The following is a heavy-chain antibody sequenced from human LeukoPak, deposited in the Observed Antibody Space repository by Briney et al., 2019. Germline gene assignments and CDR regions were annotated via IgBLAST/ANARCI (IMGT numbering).Heavy chain of an antibody. Sequence: SETLSLTCTVSGGSISRYYWNWIRQPPGKGLEWLGYIYYSGSINYDPSLNSRVTISVDTSKNQFSLKLSSVTAADTAVYYCARHTYDSSGYYSDAFDIWGQGTMVTVSS. CDR2: IYYSGSI. J-gene: IGHJ3*02. CDR1: GGSISRYY. CDR3: ARHTYDSSGYYSDAFDI. V-gene: IGHV4-59*08. D-gene: IGHD3-22*01.